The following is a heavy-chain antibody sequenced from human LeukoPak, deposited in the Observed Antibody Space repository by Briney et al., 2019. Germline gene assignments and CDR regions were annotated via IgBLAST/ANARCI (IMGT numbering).Heavy chain of an antibody. D-gene: IGHD5/OR15-5a*01. V-gene: IGHV1-2*02. J-gene: IGHJ4*02. CDR2: INPHSGGT. CDR1: GYTFTEYY. CDR3: ARFDQVSETAGGY. Sequence: ASVKVSCKASGYTFTEYYMHWVRQAPGQGLEWMGWINPHSGGTNHAQKFQGRVTMTRDTSISIAYMELSRLRSDDTAVYYCARFDQVSETAGGYWGQGTLVTVSS.